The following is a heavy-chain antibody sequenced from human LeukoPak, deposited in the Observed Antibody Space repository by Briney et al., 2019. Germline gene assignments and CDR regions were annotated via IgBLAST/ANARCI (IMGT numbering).Heavy chain of an antibody. J-gene: IGHJ4*02. Sequence: GGSLRLSCAASGFTFDDYAMHLVRQAAGKGLEWVSGISWNSGSIGYADSVKGRFTISRDNAKNSLYLQMNSLRAGDTALYYCAKDIGIMITFGGEGYFDYWGQGTLVTVSS. CDR2: ISWNSGSI. V-gene: IGHV3-9*01. CDR3: AKDIGIMITFGGEGYFDY. CDR1: GFTFDDYA. D-gene: IGHD3-16*01.